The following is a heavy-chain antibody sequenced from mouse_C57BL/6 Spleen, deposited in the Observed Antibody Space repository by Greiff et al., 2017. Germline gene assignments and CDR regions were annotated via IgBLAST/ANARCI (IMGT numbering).Heavy chain of an antibody. V-gene: IGHV1-4*01. J-gene: IGHJ2*01. Sequence: VKLQESGAELARPGASVKMSCKASGYTFTSYTMHWVKQRPGQGLEWIGYINPSSGYTKYNQKFKDKATLTADKSSSTAYMQLSSLTSEDSAVYYCARSYYGSSPFDYWGQGTTLTVSS. CDR3: ARSYYGSSPFDY. CDR2: INPSSGYT. CDR1: GYTFTSYT. D-gene: IGHD1-1*01.